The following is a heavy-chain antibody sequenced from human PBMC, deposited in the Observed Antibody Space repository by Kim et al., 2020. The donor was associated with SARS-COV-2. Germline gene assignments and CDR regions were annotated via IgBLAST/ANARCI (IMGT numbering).Heavy chain of an antibody. V-gene: IGHV4-59*01. D-gene: IGHD3-22*01. CDR1: GGSISSYY. J-gene: IGHJ4*02. Sequence: SETLSLTCTVSGGSISSYYWSWIRQPPGKGLEWIGYIYYSGSTNYNPSLKSRVTISVDTSKNQFSLKLSSVTAADTAVYYCARGYYYDSSGYGNFDYWGQGTLVTVSS. CDR2: IYYSGST. CDR3: ARGYYYDSSGYGNFDY.